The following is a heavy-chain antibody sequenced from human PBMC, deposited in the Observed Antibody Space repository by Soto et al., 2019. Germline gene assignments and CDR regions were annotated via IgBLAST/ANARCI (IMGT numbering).Heavy chain of an antibody. CDR2: IRSKANSYAT. J-gene: IGHJ6*02. V-gene: IGHV3-73*01. Sequence: EVQLVESGGALVQPGGSLKLSCAASGFTFSGSAMHWVRQASGKGLEWVGRIRSKANSYATAYAASVKGRFTISRDDSKNTAYLQMNSLKTEDTAVYYCTIPPYCSSTSSRDYYYYGMDVWGQGTTVTVSS. D-gene: IGHD2-2*01. CDR3: TIPPYCSSTSSRDYYYYGMDV. CDR1: GFTFSGSA.